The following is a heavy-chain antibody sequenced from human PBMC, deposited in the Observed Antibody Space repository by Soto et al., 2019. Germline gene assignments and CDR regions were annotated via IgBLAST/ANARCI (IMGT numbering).Heavy chain of an antibody. CDR2: IGIAGDT. Sequence: DVQLVESGGTLVQPGGSLRLSCAASGFSFSDYDMHWVRQATGKGLEWVSGIGIAGDTYYSGSVKGRFTISRENAKNSLYLQMNSLRAGATAVYYCARDRHGMDVWGQGTTVTVSS. J-gene: IGHJ6*02. CDR1: GFSFSDYD. V-gene: IGHV3-13*01. CDR3: ARDRHGMDV.